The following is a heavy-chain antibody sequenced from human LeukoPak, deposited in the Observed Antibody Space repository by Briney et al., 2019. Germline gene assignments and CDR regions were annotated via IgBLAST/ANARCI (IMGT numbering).Heavy chain of an antibody. D-gene: IGHD6-19*01. CDR2: IIPNFGTA. CDR3: AKGSKAVLFTRDHYMDV. V-gene: IGHV1-69*06. Sequence: GPSVKVPYTASGGPFNSYAISWVRQAPGQGLEWMGGIIPNFGTANYAQKSQRRDTNTADKSTSTAYMEVSSLRSEDTAVYFCAKGSKAVLFTRDHYMDVWGKGTTVTVSS. CDR1: GGPFNSYA. J-gene: IGHJ6*03.